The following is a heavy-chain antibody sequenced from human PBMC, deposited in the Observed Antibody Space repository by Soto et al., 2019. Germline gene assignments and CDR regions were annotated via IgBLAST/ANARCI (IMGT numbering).Heavy chain of an antibody. V-gene: IGHV4-59*08. CDR1: GGSFSSHY. J-gene: IGHJ6*03. Sequence: QVELQESGPGLVKPSETLSLTCKVSGGSFSSHYCSWIRQPPGEGMEWIGYVFYTGSTNYNPSLRSRVLISVDTSKHQFSLKLRSVTAADTAVYYCARQDGYYYYMDVWGKGTTVTVSS. CDR2: VFYTGST. CDR3: ARQDGYYYYMDV.